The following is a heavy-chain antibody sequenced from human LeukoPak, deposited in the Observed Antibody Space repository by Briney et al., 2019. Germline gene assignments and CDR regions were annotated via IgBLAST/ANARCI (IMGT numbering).Heavy chain of an antibody. J-gene: IGHJ4*02. Sequence: GGSLRLSCAASGFTFDDYAMHWVRQAPGKGLEWVSGITWNSDNIEYADSVKGRFTISRDNAKNSLYLQMNSLRAEDMALYYCARARRGSSYYFDSWGQGTLVTVSS. CDR1: GFTFDDYA. CDR3: ARARRGSSYYFDS. D-gene: IGHD3-10*01. CDR2: ITWNSDNI. V-gene: IGHV3-9*03.